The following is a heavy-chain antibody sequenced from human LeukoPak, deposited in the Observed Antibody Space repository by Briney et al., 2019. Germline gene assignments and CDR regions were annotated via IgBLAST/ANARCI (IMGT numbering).Heavy chain of an antibody. J-gene: IGHJ4*02. V-gene: IGHV4-39*01. CDR1: GGSISSSSYY. D-gene: IGHD3-22*01. CDR3: ESDSSGYYWFDY. CDR2: IYYSGST. Sequence: PSETLSLTCTVSGGSISSSSYYWGWIRQPPGKGLEWIGSIYYSGSTYYNPSLKSRVTISVDTSKNQFSLKLSSVTAADTAVYYCESDSSGYYWFDYWGQGTLVTVSS.